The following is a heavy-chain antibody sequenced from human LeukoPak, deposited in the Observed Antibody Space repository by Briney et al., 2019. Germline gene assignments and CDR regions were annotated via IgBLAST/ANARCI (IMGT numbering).Heavy chain of an antibody. Sequence: PGRSLRLSCTTSGFTFGDHAMSWVRQAPGKGLVWVCFIRSKAYGGTTEYAASVKGRFIISRDDSKGIAYLQMNSLKTEDTAVYYCASSPMVRGVIWYFDYWGQGTLVTVSS. J-gene: IGHJ4*02. V-gene: IGHV3-49*04. CDR3: ASSPMVRGVIWYFDY. CDR2: IRSKAYGGTT. CDR1: GFTFGDHA. D-gene: IGHD3-10*01.